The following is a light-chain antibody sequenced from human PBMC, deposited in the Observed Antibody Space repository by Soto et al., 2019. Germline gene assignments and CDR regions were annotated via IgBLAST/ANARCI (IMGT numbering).Light chain of an antibody. Sequence: QSALTQPPSASGSPGQSVAISCTGTSSDVGGYNYVSWYQQHPDKAPKLMIYEVNKRPSGVPDRFSGSKSGNTASLTVSGLQAEDEADYYCSSYAGSINVFGTGTKLTVL. J-gene: IGLJ1*01. V-gene: IGLV2-8*01. CDR2: EVN. CDR3: SSYAGSINV. CDR1: SSDVGGYNY.